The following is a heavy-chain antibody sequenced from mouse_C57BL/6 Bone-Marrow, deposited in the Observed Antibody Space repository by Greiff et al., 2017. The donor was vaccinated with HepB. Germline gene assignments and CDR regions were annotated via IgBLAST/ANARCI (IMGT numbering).Heavy chain of an antibody. J-gene: IGHJ3*01. CDR3: ARYGNYLAY. D-gene: IGHD2-1*01. CDR1: GYTFTSYG. CDR2: IYPRSGNT. V-gene: IGHV1-81*01. Sequence: QVQLQQSGAELARPGASVKLSCKASGYTFTSYGISWVKQRTGQGLEWIGEIYPRSGNTYYNEKFKGKATLTADKSSSTAYMELRSLTSEDSAVYFCARYGNYLAYWGQGTLVTVSA.